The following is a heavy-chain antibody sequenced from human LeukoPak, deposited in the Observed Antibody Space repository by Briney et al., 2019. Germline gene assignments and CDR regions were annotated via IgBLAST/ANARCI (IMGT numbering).Heavy chain of an antibody. CDR1: GDSIRSSSYY. Sequence: PSETLSLTCTVSGDSIRSSSYYWVWIRQPPGKGLEWIGTIYYSGRTYYNPSLKSRVTISIDTSKNQFSLKLTSVTAADTAVYYCARRRYYDSSGYLDWGQGTLLTVSS. CDR2: IYYSGRT. D-gene: IGHD3-22*01. V-gene: IGHV4-39*01. CDR3: ARRRYYDSSGYLD. J-gene: IGHJ1*01.